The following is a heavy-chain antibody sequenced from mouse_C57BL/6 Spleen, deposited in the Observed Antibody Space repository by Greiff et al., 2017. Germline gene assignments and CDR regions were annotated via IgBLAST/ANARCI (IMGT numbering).Heavy chain of an antibody. J-gene: IGHJ2*01. CDR3: ARSGSSPYFDY. CDR2: IHPNSGST. Sequence: QVKLQQPGAELVKPGASVKLSCKASGYTFTSYWMHWVKQRPGQGLEWIGMIHPNSGSTNYNEKFKSKATLTVDKSSRTAYMQLSILTSEDSAVYYCARSGSSPYFDYWGQGTTLTVSS. CDR1: GYTFTSYW. D-gene: IGHD1-1*01. V-gene: IGHV1-64*01.